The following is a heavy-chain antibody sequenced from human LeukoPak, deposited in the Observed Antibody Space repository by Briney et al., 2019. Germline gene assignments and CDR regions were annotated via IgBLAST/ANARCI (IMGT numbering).Heavy chain of an antibody. J-gene: IGHJ4*02. CDR1: GFTFSDTW. V-gene: IGHV3-74*01. D-gene: IGHD4-11*01. Sequence: QTGGSLRLFCAASGFTFSDTWMHWVRQAPGEGLVWVSRIRSDGSDTRYAESVKGRFTISRDNAKNSLYLQMNSLRAEDTAVYFCARGTPTTRDFDYWGQGTLVTVSS. CDR3: ARGTPTTRDFDY. CDR2: IRSDGSDT.